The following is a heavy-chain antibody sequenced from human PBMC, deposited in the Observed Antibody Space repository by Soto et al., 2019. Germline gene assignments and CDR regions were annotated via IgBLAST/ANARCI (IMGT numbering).Heavy chain of an antibody. CDR2: ISWNSASI. D-gene: IGHD3-3*01. CDR1: GFTFDDYA. Sequence: GGSLRLSCAASGFTFDDYAMHWVRQVPGKGLEWVSGISWNSASIGYADSVKGRFTTSRDNAKNSLYLEMNSLRPEDTALYYCVMDLGHDCRTGYFNFWGQGTPVTVSS. CDR3: VMDLGHDCRTGYFNF. V-gene: IGHV3-9*01. J-gene: IGHJ4*02.